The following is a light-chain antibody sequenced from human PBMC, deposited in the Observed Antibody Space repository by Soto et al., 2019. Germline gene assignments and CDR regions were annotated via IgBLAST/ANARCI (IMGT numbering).Light chain of an antibody. V-gene: IGKV4-1*01. CDR1: QSVLYTSNNKNY. CDR2: WAS. J-gene: IGKJ3*01. Sequence: DIVMTQSPDSLAVSLGERATFNCKSSQSVLYTSNNKNYLAWYQQKPGQPPKLLIYWASIRQSGVPDRFSGSGSGTDFTLTISSLQAEDVAVYYCQQYYLTPFTFGPGTKVAIK. CDR3: QQYYLTPFT.